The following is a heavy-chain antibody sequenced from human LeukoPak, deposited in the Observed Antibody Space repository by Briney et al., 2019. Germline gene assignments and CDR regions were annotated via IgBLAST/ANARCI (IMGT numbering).Heavy chain of an antibody. Sequence: PSETLSLICAVYGGSFSGYYWSWIRQPPGKGLEWIGEINHSGSTNYNPSLKSRVTISVDTSKNQFSLKLSSVTAADTAVYYCARRYSSSSLWAYWGQGTLVTVSS. D-gene: IGHD6-6*01. CDR2: INHSGST. J-gene: IGHJ4*02. CDR1: GGSFSGYY. V-gene: IGHV4-34*01. CDR3: ARRYSSSSLWAY.